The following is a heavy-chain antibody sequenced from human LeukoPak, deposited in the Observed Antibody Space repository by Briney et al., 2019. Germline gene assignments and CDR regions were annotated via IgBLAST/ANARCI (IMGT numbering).Heavy chain of an antibody. Sequence: ASVKVSCKASGYTFSGHYLHWVRQAPGQGLEWMGRINPNSGGTNYAQKFQGRVTMTRDTSISTAYMELSRLRSDDTAVYYCARGGSSWNYYYYYGMDVWGQGTTVTVSS. CDR3: ARGGSSWNYYYYYGMDV. J-gene: IGHJ6*02. V-gene: IGHV1-2*06. CDR2: INPNSGGT. CDR1: GYTFSGHY. D-gene: IGHD6-13*01.